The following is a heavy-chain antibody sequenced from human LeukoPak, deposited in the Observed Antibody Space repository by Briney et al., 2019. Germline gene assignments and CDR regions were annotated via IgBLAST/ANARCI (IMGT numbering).Heavy chain of an antibody. CDR2: INHSGST. Sequence: SETLSLTCAVYGGSFSGYYWSWIRQPPGKGLEWIGEINHSGSTNYNPSLKSRVTISVDTSKNQFSLKLSSVTAADTAAYYCARSQGASDYWGQGTLVTVSS. CDR3: ARSQGASDY. D-gene: IGHD3-16*01. V-gene: IGHV4-34*01. J-gene: IGHJ4*02. CDR1: GGSFSGYY.